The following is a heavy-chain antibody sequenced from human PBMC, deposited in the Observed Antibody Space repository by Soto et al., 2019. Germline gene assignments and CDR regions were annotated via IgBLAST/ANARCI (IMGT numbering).Heavy chain of an antibody. CDR2: ISSSSSYI. D-gene: IGHD3-3*01. V-gene: IGHV3-21*01. J-gene: IGHJ4*02. CDR3: ARGAVRFLEWLSNHFDY. CDR1: GFTFSSYS. Sequence: GGSLRLSCAASGFTFSSYSMNWVRQAPGKGLEWVSSISSSSSYIYYADSVKGRFTISRDNAKNSLYLQMNSLRAEDTAVYYCARGAVRFLEWLSNHFDYWGQGTLVTVSS.